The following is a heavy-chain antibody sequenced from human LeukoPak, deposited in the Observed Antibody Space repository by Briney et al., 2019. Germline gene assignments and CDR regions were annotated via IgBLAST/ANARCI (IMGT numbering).Heavy chain of an antibody. V-gene: IGHV4-59*01. J-gene: IGHJ4*02. Sequence: PSETLSLTCTVSGDSIDSYYWSWLRQPPGKGLEWIGYIYYRGTTSYNPFLKSRVTISVDTSKNQFSLKLSSVTAADTAVYYCAKMVRGEFDYWGQGTLVTVSS. CDR3: AKMVRGEFDY. D-gene: IGHD3-10*01. CDR2: IYYRGTT. CDR1: GDSIDSYY.